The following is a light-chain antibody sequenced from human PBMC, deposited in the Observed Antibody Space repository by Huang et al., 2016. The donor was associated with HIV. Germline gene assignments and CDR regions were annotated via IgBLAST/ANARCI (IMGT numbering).Light chain of an antibody. Sequence: DIQMTQSPSSLSASVGDRVTITCRASQCISNYLALYQQKPGKVPKLLIYGASTLQAGVPPRFAGSGSGTDFTLTINSLQPEDVATYYCQKYNSALLTFGRGTKVNIK. CDR1: QCISNY. J-gene: IGKJ3*01. CDR2: GAS. CDR3: QKYNSALLT. V-gene: IGKV1-27*01.